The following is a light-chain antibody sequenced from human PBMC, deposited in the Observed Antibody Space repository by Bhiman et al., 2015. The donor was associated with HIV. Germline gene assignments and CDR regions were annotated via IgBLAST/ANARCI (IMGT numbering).Light chain of an antibody. CDR3: SSYASSGPSHVI. CDR1: SSDVGGYNF. J-gene: IGLJ2*01. CDR2: EVD. Sequence: QSALTQPPSASGSPGQSVTISCTGTSSDVGGYNFVSWYQQHPGKAPKVMIYEVDKRPSGVSHRFSGSKSGDTASLTISELQAEDEADYYCSSYASSGPSHVIFGGGTKLTVL. V-gene: IGLV2-8*01.